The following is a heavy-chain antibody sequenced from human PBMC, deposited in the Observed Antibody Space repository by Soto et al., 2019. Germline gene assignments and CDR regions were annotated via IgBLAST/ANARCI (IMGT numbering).Heavy chain of an antibody. Sequence: QVQLVQSGAEVKKPGASVKVSCKASGYTFTSSDINWVRQATGQGLEWMGWMNPNRVNTGYAQKFQGRVTMPRNTSIITAYMELIILRSDDTAVYYCARGDNRVYGGPWWFPTDYWGQGTLVTVSS. V-gene: IGHV1-8*01. CDR1: GYTFTSSD. D-gene: IGHD2-15*01. CDR2: MNPNRVNT. CDR3: ARGDNRVYGGPWWFPTDY. J-gene: IGHJ4*02.